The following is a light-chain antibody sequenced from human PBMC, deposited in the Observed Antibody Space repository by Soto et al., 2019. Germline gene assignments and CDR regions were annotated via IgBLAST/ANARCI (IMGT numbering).Light chain of an antibody. Sequence: QSVLTQPASVSGSPGQSITISCTGTSSDVGGYNYVSWYQQHPGKAPKLMIYEVSNRPSGVSNRFSGSKSGNTASLTISGLQAEDEADYYCQSYESSLSGNVFGTGTKVTVL. J-gene: IGLJ1*01. V-gene: IGLV2-14*01. CDR3: QSYESSLSGNV. CDR1: SSDVGGYNY. CDR2: EVS.